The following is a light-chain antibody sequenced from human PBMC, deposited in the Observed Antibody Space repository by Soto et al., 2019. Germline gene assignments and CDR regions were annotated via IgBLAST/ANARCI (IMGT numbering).Light chain of an antibody. V-gene: IGKV2-28*01. CDR3: RQTLHAPYC. CDR1: QSLRHHNGYYY. J-gene: IGKJ2*03. Sequence: DLVMTQSPLSLPVTPGEPASISCRSSQSLRHHNGYYYLDWYLQKPGQSPQVLIYLGSNRASGVPDMVSGSGSGTVFTLKISRAEAKYVGLYYCRQTLHAPYCFGQGTKLEIK. CDR2: LGS.